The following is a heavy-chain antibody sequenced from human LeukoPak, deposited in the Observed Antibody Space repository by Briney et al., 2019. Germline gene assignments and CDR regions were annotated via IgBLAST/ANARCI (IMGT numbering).Heavy chain of an antibody. Sequence: SETLSLTCTVSGGSISSSSYYWGWIRQPPGKGLEWIGSIYYSGSTYYNPSLKSRVTISVDTSKNQFSLKLSSVTAADTAVYYCARDPAGYSSSWGQGTLVTVSS. D-gene: IGHD6-13*01. J-gene: IGHJ4*02. CDR3: ARDPAGYSSS. V-gene: IGHV4-39*02. CDR2: IYYSGST. CDR1: GGSISSSSYY.